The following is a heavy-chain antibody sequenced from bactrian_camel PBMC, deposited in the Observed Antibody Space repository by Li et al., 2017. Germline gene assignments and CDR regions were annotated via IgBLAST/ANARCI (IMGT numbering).Heavy chain of an antibody. CDR2: INPGGGTT. CDR1: GDSVTRLC. V-gene: IGHV3S40*01. D-gene: IGHD5*01. Sequence: DVQLVESGGGSVQAGGSLTLSCTVSGDSVTRLCMAWVRQVPGKGLEWLATINPGGGTTYYADSEKGRFAISRDNAQNIVYLQANSLKPDDTATYYCAARFQGGFGYGGLCTDVPADFPYWGQGTQVTVSS. J-gene: IGHJ6*01. CDR3: AARFQGGFGYGGLCTDVPADFPY.